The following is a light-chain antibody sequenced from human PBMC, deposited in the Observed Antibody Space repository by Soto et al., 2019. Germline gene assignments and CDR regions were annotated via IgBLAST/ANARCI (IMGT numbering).Light chain of an antibody. J-gene: IGKJ1*01. CDR1: QSVSSY. CDR3: QQRSNWPRT. CDR2: DTS. Sequence: EIVLTQSPATLSLSPGERATLSCRASQSVSSYLAWYQQKPGQAPRLLISDTSNRATGIPARFSGSGSGTDFTFTISSLEPEDFAVYYCQQRSNWPRTFGQGTKVEIK. V-gene: IGKV3-11*01.